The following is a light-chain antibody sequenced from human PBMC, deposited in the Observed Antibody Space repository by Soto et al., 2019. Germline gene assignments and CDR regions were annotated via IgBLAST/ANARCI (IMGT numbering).Light chain of an antibody. V-gene: IGLV3-21*02. CDR2: GDN. J-gene: IGLJ2*01. CDR1: SIGRNSVGTKG. CDR3: QVWDITSELNIL. Sequence: SYELTQPPPVSVAPGQTARITCVGNSIGRNSVGTKGVHWYQQKPGQAPVLLVYGDNDRPSGIPERFSGSKSGTTATRTITRVEAGDEADDYCQVWDITSELNILFGGGTKVTVL.